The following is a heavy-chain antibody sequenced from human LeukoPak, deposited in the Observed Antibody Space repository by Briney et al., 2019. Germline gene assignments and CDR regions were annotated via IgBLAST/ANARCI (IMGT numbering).Heavy chain of an antibody. CDR3: ARPRGVGAPYWYFDL. CDR2: IDHGGSS. J-gene: IGHJ2*01. V-gene: IGHV4-4*02. CDR1: GVSISSSNR. Sequence: SETLSLTCDVSGVSISSSNRWSWVRQPPGKGLEWIGNIDHGGSSIYNSSLRSRVTISRDTSKNQFSLKLSSVTAADTAVYYCARPRGVGAPYWYFDLWGRGTLVTVSS. D-gene: IGHD1-26*01.